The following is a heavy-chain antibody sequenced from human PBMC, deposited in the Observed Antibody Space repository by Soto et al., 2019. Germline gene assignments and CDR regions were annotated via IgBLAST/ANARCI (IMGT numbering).Heavy chain of an antibody. CDR3: AKNGQPPYYYYGMDV. D-gene: IGHD2-8*01. J-gene: IGHJ6*02. CDR2: ISGYNGDT. Sequence: QGQLVQSGAEVKKPGASVKVSCKASGYTFTRYGISWVRQAPGQGLEWMGWISGYNGDTNYAQKFQGRVTMTIDTSTSTAYMELRSLTSDDTAVYYWAKNGQPPYYYYGMDVWGQGTTVTVSS. CDR1: GYTFTRYG. V-gene: IGHV1-18*01.